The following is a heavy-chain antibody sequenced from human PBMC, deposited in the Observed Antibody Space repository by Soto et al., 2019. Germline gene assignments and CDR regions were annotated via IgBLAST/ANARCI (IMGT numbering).Heavy chain of an antibody. CDR2: IKSKTDGGTT. D-gene: IGHD3-10*01. CDR3: TTGSWVRGVIVAFDI. CDR1: GFTFSNAW. V-gene: IGHV3-15*07. Sequence: GGSLRLSCAASGFTFSNAWMNWVRQAPGKGLEWVGRIKSKTDGGTTDYAAPVKGRFTISRDDSKNTLYLQMNNLKTEDTAVYYCTTGSWVRGVIVAFDIWGQGTMVTVSS. J-gene: IGHJ3*02.